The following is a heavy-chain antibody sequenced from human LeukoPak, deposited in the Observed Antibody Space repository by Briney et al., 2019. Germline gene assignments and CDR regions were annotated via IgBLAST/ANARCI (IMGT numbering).Heavy chain of an antibody. Sequence: GGSLRLSCAASGFTFSSYWMSWVRQAPGKGLEWVANIKQDGSEKYYVDSVKGRFTISRDNAKNSLYLQMNSLRAEDTAVYYCARGGCSSTSCYSDAFDIWGQGTMVTVSS. CDR2: IKQDGSEK. CDR3: ARGGCSSTSCYSDAFDI. D-gene: IGHD2-2*01. V-gene: IGHV3-7*01. J-gene: IGHJ3*02. CDR1: GFTFSSYW.